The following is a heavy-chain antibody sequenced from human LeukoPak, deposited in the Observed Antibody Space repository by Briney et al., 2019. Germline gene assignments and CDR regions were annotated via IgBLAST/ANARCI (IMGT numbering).Heavy chain of an antibody. CDR3: ARDRQYYDILTGYLEADAFDI. Sequence: ASVKVSCKASGYTFTGYYMHWVRQAPGQGLEWIGWINPKRGDTNYAQKFQGRVTMTRDTSISTAYMELSRLRSDDTAVYYCARDRQYYDILTGYLEADAFDIWGQGTMVTVSS. CDR1: GYTFTGYY. J-gene: IGHJ3*02. D-gene: IGHD3-9*01. CDR2: INPKRGDT. V-gene: IGHV1-2*02.